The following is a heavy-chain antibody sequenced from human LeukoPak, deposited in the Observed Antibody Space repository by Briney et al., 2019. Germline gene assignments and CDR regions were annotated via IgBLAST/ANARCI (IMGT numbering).Heavy chain of an antibody. CDR3: ARGSYCSSTNCYRGMDV. Sequence: SETLSLNCAVYGGSFTGYYWRWIRQPPGKGLEWIGEINHSGSINYNPSLKSRVTISVDTSKNQFSLKLSSVTAADTAVYYCARGSYCSSTNCYRGMDVWGQGTTVTVSS. J-gene: IGHJ6*02. CDR2: INHSGSI. CDR1: GGSFTGYY. V-gene: IGHV4-34*01. D-gene: IGHD2-2*02.